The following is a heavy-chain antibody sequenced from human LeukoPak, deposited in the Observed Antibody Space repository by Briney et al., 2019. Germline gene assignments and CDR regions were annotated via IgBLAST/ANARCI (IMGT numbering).Heavy chain of an antibody. J-gene: IGHJ4*02. CDR3: ASLGSYWDLDY. CDR2: IYYSGST. D-gene: IGHD3-10*01. CDR1: GGSISSYY. V-gene: IGHV4-59*12. Sequence: PSETLSLTCTVSGGSISSYYWSWIRQPPGKGLEWIGYIYYSGSTYYNPSLKSRVTISVDTSKNQFSLKLSSVTAADTAVYYCASLGSYWDLDYWGQGTLVTVSS.